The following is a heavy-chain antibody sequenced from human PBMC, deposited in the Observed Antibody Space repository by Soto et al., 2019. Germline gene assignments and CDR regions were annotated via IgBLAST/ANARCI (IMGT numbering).Heavy chain of an antibody. J-gene: IGHJ4*02. Sequence: SAKVSCKASGGTFSSYTISWVRQSPGQRLEWMGRIIPILGIANYAQKFQGRVTITADKSTSTAYMELSSLRSEDTAVYYCATTTGPINWRPLSRYPLDDYWGQGTLVTVSS. CDR2: IIPILGIA. D-gene: IGHD1-1*01. CDR1: GGTFSSYT. V-gene: IGHV1-69*02. CDR3: ATTTGPINWRPLSRYPLDDY.